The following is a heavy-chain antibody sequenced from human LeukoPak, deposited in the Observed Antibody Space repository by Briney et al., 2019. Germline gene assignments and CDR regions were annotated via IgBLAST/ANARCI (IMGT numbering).Heavy chain of an antibody. CDR3: ARDPGAYSSSPIDY. CDR2: ISSSSSYM. V-gene: IGHV3-21*01. J-gene: IGHJ4*02. CDR1: GFTFSSFT. Sequence: GGSLRLSCAASGFTFSSFTMNWVRQAPGKGLEWVSSISSSSSYMYSADSVKGRFTISRDNARNSLYLRMNSLRAEDTAVYYCARDPGAYSSSPIDYWGQGTLVTVSS. D-gene: IGHD6-6*01.